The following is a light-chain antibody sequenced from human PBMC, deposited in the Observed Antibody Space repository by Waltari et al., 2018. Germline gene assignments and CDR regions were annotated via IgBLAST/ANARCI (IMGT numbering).Light chain of an antibody. CDR3: QSYSTSCRT. J-gene: IGKJ1*01. CDR2: GAS. CDR1: QDIRQY. V-gene: IGKV1-27*01. Sequence: DIQMTRSPSSLSASVGDRVTITCRASQDIRQYLARLQQKPGKVPKLLIYGASTLHSGVPSRFSGGGSGTDFTLTISSLQPEDVATYYCQSYSTSCRTFGQGTTVEIK.